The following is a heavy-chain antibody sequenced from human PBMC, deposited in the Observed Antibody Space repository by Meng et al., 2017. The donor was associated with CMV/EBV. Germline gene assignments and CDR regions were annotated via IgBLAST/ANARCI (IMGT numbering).Heavy chain of an antibody. CDR2: MNPNSGNT. Sequence: ASVKVSCKASGYTFTSYDINWGRQATGQGLEWMGWMNPNSGNTGYAQKFQGRVTITRNTSISTAYMELSSLRSEDTAVYYGARVVVPAAIRAISDFWSGFSGYGMDVWGQGTTVTVSS. J-gene: IGHJ6*02. CDR3: ARVVVPAAIRAISDFWSGFSGYGMDV. CDR1: GYTFTSYD. D-gene: IGHD2-2*02. V-gene: IGHV1-8*03.